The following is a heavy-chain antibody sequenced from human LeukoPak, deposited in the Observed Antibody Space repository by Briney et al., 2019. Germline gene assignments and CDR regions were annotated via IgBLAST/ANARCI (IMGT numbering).Heavy chain of an antibody. CDR3: AKWNNRGSGSYNY. V-gene: IGHV3-15*01. CDR1: GFTFSNAW. J-gene: IGHJ4*02. Sequence: GGSLRLSCAASGFTFSNAWMSWVRQAPGKGLEWVGRIKSKTDGATTDYAAPVKGRFTISRDDSKNTLYLQMNSLKTEDTAVYYCAKWNNRGSGSYNYWGQGTLVTVSS. CDR2: IKSKTDGATT. D-gene: IGHD3-10*01.